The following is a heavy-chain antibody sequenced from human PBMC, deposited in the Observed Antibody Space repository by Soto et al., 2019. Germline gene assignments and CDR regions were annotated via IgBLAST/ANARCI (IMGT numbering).Heavy chain of an antibody. D-gene: IGHD2-21*01. Sequence: ASVKVSCKASGYTFTSYDINWVRQATGQGLEWMGWMNPNSGNTGYAQKFQGRVTMTRNTSISTAYMELSSLRSEDTAVYYCASGYHFLFLEYPHRMDVWGQGTTVTVSS. CDR1: GYTFTSYD. V-gene: IGHV1-8*01. CDR2: MNPNSGNT. CDR3: ASGYHFLFLEYPHRMDV. J-gene: IGHJ6*02.